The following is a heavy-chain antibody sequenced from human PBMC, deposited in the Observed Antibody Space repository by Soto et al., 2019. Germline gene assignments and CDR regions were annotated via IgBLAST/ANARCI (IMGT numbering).Heavy chain of an antibody. Sequence: GWSLRLSCAASGFTFSSYWMSWVRQAPGKGLEWVANIKQDGSEKYYVDSVKGRFTISRDNAKNSPYLQMNSLRAEDTAVYYCARADVDTAMVYCDYWGQGNLVTVS. D-gene: IGHD5-18*01. CDR1: GFTFSSYW. CDR3: ARADVDTAMVYCDY. CDR2: IKQDGSEK. V-gene: IGHV3-7*01. J-gene: IGHJ4*02.